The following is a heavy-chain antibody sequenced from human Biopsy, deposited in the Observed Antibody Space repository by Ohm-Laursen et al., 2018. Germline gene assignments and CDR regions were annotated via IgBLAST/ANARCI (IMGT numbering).Heavy chain of an antibody. Sequence: GSSVKVSCKASGGTFFNYAISWVRQAPGQGLEWMGGIIPMFGTANYAQMFQGRVTISADESTSTSYMELRSLTTEDTAIYYCARGPHSGSHSCFDYWGRGTLVTVSS. J-gene: IGHJ4*02. CDR2: IIPMFGTA. CDR1: GGTFFNYA. V-gene: IGHV1-69*01. D-gene: IGHD1-26*01. CDR3: ARGPHSGSHSCFDY.